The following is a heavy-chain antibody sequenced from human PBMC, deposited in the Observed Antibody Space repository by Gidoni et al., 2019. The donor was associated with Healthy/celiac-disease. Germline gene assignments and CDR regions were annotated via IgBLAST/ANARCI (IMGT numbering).Heavy chain of an antibody. CDR2: IYYSGST. D-gene: IGHD6-19*01. J-gene: IGHJ6*03. CDR1: GGSISSSSYY. CDR3: ARCRAVAGSYGYYYYYMDV. V-gene: IGHV4-39*01. Sequence: QLQLQESGPGLVKPSETLSLTCTVSGGSISSSSYYWGWIRQPPGKGLEWIGSIYYSGSTYYNPSLKSRVTISVDTSKNQFSLKLSSVTAADTAVYYCARCRAVAGSYGYYYYYMDVWGKGTTVTVSS.